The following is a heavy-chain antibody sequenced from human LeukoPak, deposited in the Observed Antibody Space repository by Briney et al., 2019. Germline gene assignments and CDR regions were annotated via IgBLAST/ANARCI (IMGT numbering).Heavy chain of an antibody. CDR2: IRGVGAKT. Sequence: GGSLRLSCAPPGLTFNNYAMRGVGQAPGRGREGASGIRGVGAKTYYADSVKGRFTISRDNSKNTLYLHMNSLRAEDTAVYYCAKSSNPYASGSYYAFFDYWGQGTLVTVSS. CDR3: AKSSNPYASGSYYAFFDY. V-gene: IGHV3-23*01. D-gene: IGHD3-10*01. CDR1: GLTFNNYA. J-gene: IGHJ4*02.